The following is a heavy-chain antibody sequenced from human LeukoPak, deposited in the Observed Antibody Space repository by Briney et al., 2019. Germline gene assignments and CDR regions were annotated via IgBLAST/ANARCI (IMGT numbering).Heavy chain of an antibody. D-gene: IGHD5-18*01. J-gene: IGHJ4*02. CDR3: ARGQSRGTFYSYGPSFDY. CDR1: GGSISSTTYY. Sequence: SETLSLTCSVSGGSISSTTYYWGWIRQPPGKGLEWIGSINYSGSTFYNPSLKSRVTISVDTSKNQFSLILSSVTAADTAVYYCARGQSRGTFYSYGPSFDYWGQGTVVTVSS. V-gene: IGHV4-39*01. CDR2: INYSGST.